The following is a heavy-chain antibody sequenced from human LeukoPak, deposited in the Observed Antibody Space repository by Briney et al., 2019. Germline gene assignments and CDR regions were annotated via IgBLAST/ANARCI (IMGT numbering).Heavy chain of an antibody. D-gene: IGHD5-18*01. V-gene: IGHV1-2*06. CDR2: IMPNSGGT. J-gene: IGHJ4*02. Sequence: ASVKVSCKASGYTFTDYQMHWVRQAPGQGLEWMGLIMPNSGGTKNTQKFQGSVTMTRDTSINTAYMELTSLRSDDSAVYYCATDHTAMFTGLDYWGQGTLVTVSS. CDR1: GYTFTDYQ. CDR3: ATDHTAMFTGLDY.